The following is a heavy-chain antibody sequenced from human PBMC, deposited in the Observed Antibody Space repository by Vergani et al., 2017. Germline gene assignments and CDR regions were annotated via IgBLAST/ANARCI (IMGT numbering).Heavy chain of an antibody. Sequence: EVQLVESGGGVVRPGGSLRLSCAASGFTFDDYGMSWVRQAPGKGLEWVSGINWNGGSTGYADSVKGRFTISRDNAKNSLYLQMNSLRAEDTAVYYCARERKVPAAARDSSGWYGYYYYYYGMDVWGQGTTVTVSS. J-gene: IGHJ6*02. CDR3: ARERKVPAAARDSSGWYGYYYYYYGMDV. D-gene: IGHD6-19*01. V-gene: IGHV3-20*04. CDR2: INWNGGST. CDR1: GFTFDDYG.